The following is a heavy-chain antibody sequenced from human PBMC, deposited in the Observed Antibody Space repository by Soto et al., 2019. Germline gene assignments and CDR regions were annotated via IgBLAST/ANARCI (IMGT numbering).Heavy chain of an antibody. CDR3: ARGRSGTQAAHHSMDV. V-gene: IGHV3-33*01. CDR1: GFSFSGYG. D-gene: IGHD1-1*01. J-gene: IGHJ6*03. CDR2: IWYDGSEK. Sequence: QVQLVESGGGVVQPGSSLRLSCAASGFSFSGYGMYWVRQSPVKGLECVAIIWYDGSEKYEADSVKGRFTTSRDNSKNTLLLQRHSLSAEDTAIYYCARGRSGTQAAHHSMDVCGEGTTVTVSS.